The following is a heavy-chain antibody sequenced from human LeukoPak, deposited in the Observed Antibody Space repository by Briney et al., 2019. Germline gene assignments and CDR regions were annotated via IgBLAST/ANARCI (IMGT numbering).Heavy chain of an antibody. D-gene: IGHD2-21*02. V-gene: IGHV4-59*01. CDR2: IYYSGST. CDR1: GGSISSYY. CDR3: LIFTDYYFDY. Sequence: SETLSLTCTVSGGSISSYYWSWIRQPPGKGLEWIGYIYYSGSTNYNPSLKSRVTISVDTSKNQFSLKLSSVAAADTAVYYCLIFTDYYFDYWGQGTLVTVSS. J-gene: IGHJ4*02.